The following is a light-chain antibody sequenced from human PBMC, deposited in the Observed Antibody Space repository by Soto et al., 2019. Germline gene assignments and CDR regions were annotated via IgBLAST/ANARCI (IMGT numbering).Light chain of an antibody. CDR1: SSDVGVYKY. Sequence: QSVLIQPRSVSGSPGQSVTISCTGTSSDVGVYKYVSWYRQHPGKAPKLMIYDVITRPSGVPDRFSGSKSGNTASLTISGLQAEDEADYYCCSYAGDYTFVFGSGTKVTGL. CDR2: DVI. CDR3: CSYAGDYTFV. J-gene: IGLJ1*01. V-gene: IGLV2-11*01.